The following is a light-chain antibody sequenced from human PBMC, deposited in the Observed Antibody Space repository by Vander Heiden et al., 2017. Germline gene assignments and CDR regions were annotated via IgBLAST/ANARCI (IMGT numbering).Light chain of an antibody. CDR2: EVS. V-gene: IGLV2-14*01. Sequence: SALPQPASVSASPGQSITISCTGTRSDSGGYKYVSWYQQTPGKAPKLMIYEVSNRPSGVSDRFSASKSGNTASLTISGVQSEDEADYYCLSYTSSGSYVFGTGTEVTVL. CDR3: LSYTSSGSYV. J-gene: IGLJ1*01. CDR1: RSDSGGYKY.